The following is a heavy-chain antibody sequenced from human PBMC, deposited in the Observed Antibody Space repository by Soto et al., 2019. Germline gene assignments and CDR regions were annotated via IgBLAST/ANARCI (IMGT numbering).Heavy chain of an antibody. CDR1: GGSLSSHY. CDR3: ARVSVILGYDFLSGYKRWFDP. D-gene: IGHD3-3*01. J-gene: IGHJ5*02. CDR2: INHSGST. V-gene: IGHV4-34*01. Sequence: QVQLQQWGAGLLKPSETLSLTCGVYGGSLSSHYWSWIRQAPGRGLEWIGEINHSGSTNYNESLKSRLTISVDTSKNQFALKLSSVTAADTATYYCARVSVILGYDFLSGYKRWFDPWGQGTQVTVSP.